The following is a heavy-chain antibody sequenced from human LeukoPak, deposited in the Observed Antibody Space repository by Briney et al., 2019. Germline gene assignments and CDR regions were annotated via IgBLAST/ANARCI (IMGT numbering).Heavy chain of an antibody. CDR1: GFSFSTYG. V-gene: IGHV3-30*02. J-gene: IGHJ3*02. CDR3: AKDIVPMIEGAFDI. CDR2: IHYDGTNK. D-gene: IGHD3-22*01. Sequence: PGGSLRLSCAASGFSFSTYGMHWVRQAPGKGLEWVAFIHYDGTNKNYADSVKGRFTISRDNSKNTLYLQMNSLRAEDTALYYCAKDIVPMIEGAFDIWGQGTMVTVSS.